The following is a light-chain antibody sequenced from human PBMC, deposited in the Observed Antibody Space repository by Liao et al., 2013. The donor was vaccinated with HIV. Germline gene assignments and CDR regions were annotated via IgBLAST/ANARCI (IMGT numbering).Light chain of an antibody. CDR2: QNT. CDR3: QAWDSSADVV. J-gene: IGLJ2*01. V-gene: IGLV3-1*01. Sequence: DELTQPPSVSVSPGQTASLTCSGNRLGDKYASWYQQRPGQSPVLVIYQNTKRPSGIPERFFASTSGNTATLTISGTQAMDEADYFCQAWDSSADVVFGGGTKLTVL. CDR1: RLGDKY.